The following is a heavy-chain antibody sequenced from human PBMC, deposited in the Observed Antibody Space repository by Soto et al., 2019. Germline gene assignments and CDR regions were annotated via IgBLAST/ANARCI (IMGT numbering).Heavy chain of an antibody. D-gene: IGHD1-1*01. Sequence: SETLSLTCTVSGGSISSYYWSRIRQPPGKGLEWIGYIYYSGSTSYNPSLKSRVTISVDTSKNQFSLKLSSVTAADTAVYYCAQGWNPVDYWGQGTLVTVSS. CDR3: AQGWNPVDY. V-gene: IGHV4-59*01. J-gene: IGHJ4*02. CDR1: GGSISSYY. CDR2: IYYSGST.